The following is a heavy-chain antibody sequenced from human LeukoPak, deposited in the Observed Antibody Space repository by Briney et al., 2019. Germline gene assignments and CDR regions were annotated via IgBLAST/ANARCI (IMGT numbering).Heavy chain of an antibody. J-gene: IGHJ4*02. V-gene: IGHV1-8*03. D-gene: IGHD6-13*01. Sequence: ASVKVSCKASGYTFSSYDINWVRQATGQGLEWMGWMNPNSGNTGYAQKFQGRVTITRNTSISTAYMELSSLRSEDTAVYYCARARWSSSWYDGSDYWGQGTLVTVSS. CDR3: ARARWSSSWYDGSDY. CDR1: GYTFSSYD. CDR2: MNPNSGNT.